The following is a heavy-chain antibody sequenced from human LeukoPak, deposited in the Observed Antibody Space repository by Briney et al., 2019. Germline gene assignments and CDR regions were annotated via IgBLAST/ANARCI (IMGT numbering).Heavy chain of an antibody. CDR2: ISYDGSNK. Sequence: GGSLRLSCAASGFTFSSYAMHWVRQAPGKGLEWVAVISYDGSNKYYADSVNGRFTISRDNSKNTLYLQMNSLRAEDTAVYYCARSQYEYYYGMDVWGQGTTVTVSS. J-gene: IGHJ6*02. V-gene: IGHV3-30*04. CDR3: ARSQYEYYYGMDV. CDR1: GFTFSSYA. D-gene: IGHD3-3*01.